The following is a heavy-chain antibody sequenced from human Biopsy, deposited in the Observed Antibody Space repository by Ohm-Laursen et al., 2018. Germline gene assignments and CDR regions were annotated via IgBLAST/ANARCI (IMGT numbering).Heavy chain of an antibody. J-gene: IGHJ5*01. CDR1: GESMGTYY. CDR2: IYYSGTT. V-gene: IGHV4-59*07. CDR3: ARVRGGFLEWFDY. Sequence: SDTLSLTWAVSGESMGTYYWSWIRQPPGKVMEWIASIYYSGTTYKNPSLKSRVTISVDTSQGLLSLDLSSVTAADTAVYYCARVRGGFLEWFDYWGQGTLVTVSS. D-gene: IGHD3-3*01.